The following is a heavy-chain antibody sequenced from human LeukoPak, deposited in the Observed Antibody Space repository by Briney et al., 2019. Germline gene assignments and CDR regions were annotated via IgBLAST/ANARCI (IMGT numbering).Heavy chain of an antibody. V-gene: IGHV1-18*01. CDR3: ARDLPYSSSWEPIDY. Sequence: ASVKVSCKASGYTFTSYGIIWVRQAPGQGLEWMGWISTYNGNTNYAQKIQGRVTMTTDTSTSTAYMELRSLRSDDTAVYYCARDLPYSSSWEPIDYWGQGTLVTVSS. D-gene: IGHD6-13*01. J-gene: IGHJ4*02. CDR2: ISTYNGNT. CDR1: GYTFTSYG.